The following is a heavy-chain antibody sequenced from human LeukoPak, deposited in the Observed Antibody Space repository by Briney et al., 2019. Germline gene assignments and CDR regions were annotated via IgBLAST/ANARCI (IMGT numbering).Heavy chain of an antibody. D-gene: IGHD6-13*01. CDR3: AKRDPIAAAAFDI. J-gene: IGHJ3*02. CDR1: GFTFSSYA. CDR2: IRYDGSNK. Sequence: PGGSLRLSWAAPGFTFSSYARNWVRKAPAKGLEGGAFIRYDGSNKYYADSVKGRFTISRDNSKNTLYLQMNSLRAEDTAVYYCAKRDPIAAAAFDIWGQGTMVTVSS. V-gene: IGHV3-30*02.